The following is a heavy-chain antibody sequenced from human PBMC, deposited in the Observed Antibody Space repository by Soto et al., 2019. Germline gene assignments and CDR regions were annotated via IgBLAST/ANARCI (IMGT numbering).Heavy chain of an antibody. CDR3: ARAFAIDWYPYYCAY. D-gene: IGHD3-9*01. V-gene: IGHV4-59*08. CDR2: ISYSGAT. Sequence: QVQLQESGPGLVKPSETLSLTCTVSGASISGYHWSWIRQFPGKGLECLGYISYSGATNYNPSLKSRVTISLDPSKXQFSLHLNSVTAADTAVYYCARAFAIDWYPYYCAYWGQGPLVTVSS. CDR1: GASISGYH. J-gene: IGHJ4*02.